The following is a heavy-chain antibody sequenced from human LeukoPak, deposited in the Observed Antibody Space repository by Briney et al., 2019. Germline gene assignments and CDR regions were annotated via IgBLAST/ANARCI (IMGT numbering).Heavy chain of an antibody. D-gene: IGHD3-10*01. CDR1: GYTFISYA. Sequence: ASVKVSCKASGYTFISYAMHWVRQAPGQRLEWMGWINTGNGNTKYSQKFQGRVTITRDTSASTAYMELSSLRSEDTAVYYCARETDDTTMARGVILYWGQGTLVTVSS. CDR3: ARETDDTTMARGVILY. J-gene: IGHJ4*02. V-gene: IGHV1-3*04. CDR2: INTGNGNT.